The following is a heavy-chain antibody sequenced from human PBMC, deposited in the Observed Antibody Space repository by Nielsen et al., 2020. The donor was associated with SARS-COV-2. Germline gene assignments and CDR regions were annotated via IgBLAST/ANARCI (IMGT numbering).Heavy chain of an antibody. Sequence: GGSLRLSCKGSGYSFTSYWISWVRQMPGKGLEWMGKIDPSDSYTNYSPSFQGHVTISVDKTVSTAYLHWSSLKASDTAMYYCARTVLRYFDFYGMDVWGQGTTVTVSS. CDR1: GYSFTSYW. CDR2: IDPSDSYT. J-gene: IGHJ6*02. CDR3: ARTVLRYFDFYGMDV. D-gene: IGHD3-9*01. V-gene: IGHV5-10-1*01.